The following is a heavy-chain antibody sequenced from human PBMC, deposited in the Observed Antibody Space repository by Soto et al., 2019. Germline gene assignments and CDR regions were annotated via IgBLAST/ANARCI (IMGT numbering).Heavy chain of an antibody. J-gene: IGHJ4*02. CDR3: AKDPKATLYNWNDDAHFDY. CDR1: GFTFSSYA. Sequence: PGGSLRLSCAASGFTFSSYAMSWVRQAPGKGLEWVSAISGSGGSTYYADSVKGRFTISRDNSKNTLYLQMNSLRAEDTAVYYCAKDPKATLYNWNDDAHFDYWGQGTLVTVSS. D-gene: IGHD1-20*01. V-gene: IGHV3-23*01. CDR2: ISGSGGST.